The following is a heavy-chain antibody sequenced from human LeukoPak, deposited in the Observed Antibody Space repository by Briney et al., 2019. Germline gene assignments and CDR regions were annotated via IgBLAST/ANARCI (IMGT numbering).Heavy chain of an antibody. V-gene: IGHV3-30*18. Sequence: GGSLRLSCAASGITLSSYGMLWVRQAPGKGLEWVAVISYDGSDKYYADSVRGRFTISRGNSKNTLYLQMNSLRPEDTAVYYCAKGASAAAAMTWFDPWGQGTLVTVSS. J-gene: IGHJ5*02. CDR3: AKGASAAAAMTWFDP. D-gene: IGHD2-2*01. CDR1: GITLSSYG. CDR2: ISYDGSDK.